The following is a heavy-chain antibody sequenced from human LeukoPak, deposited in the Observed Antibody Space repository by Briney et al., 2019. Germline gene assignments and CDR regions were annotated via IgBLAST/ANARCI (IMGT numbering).Heavy chain of an antibody. CDR3: AREASSGAYNDY. D-gene: IGHD1-26*01. CDR1: GHTFTNYD. J-gene: IGHJ4*02. CDR2: ITPYNGNT. Sequence: EASVKVSCRASGHTFTNYDITWIRQAPGQGLEWMGYITPYNGNTNYAQKLQGRVTMTTDTSTSTVYMELRSLRSDDTAVYYCAREASSGAYNDYWGQGTLVTVSS. V-gene: IGHV1-18*01.